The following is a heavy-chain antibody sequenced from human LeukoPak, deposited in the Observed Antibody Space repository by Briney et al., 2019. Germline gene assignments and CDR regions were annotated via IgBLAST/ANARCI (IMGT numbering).Heavy chain of an antibody. CDR1: GYTFTSYA. D-gene: IGHD6-6*01. J-gene: IGHJ6*02. CDR3: ASIEYSSSSPLYYYYGMDV. CDR2: LNAGNGNT. Sequence: GASVKVSCKASGYTFTSYAMHWVRQAPGQRLEWMGWLNAGNGNTKYSQKFQGRVTITRDTSASTAYMELSSLRSEDTAVYYCASIEYSSSSPLYYYYGMDVWGQGTTVTVSS. V-gene: IGHV1-3*01.